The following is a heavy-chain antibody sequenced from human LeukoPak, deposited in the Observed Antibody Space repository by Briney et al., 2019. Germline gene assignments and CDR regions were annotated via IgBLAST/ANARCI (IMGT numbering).Heavy chain of an antibody. J-gene: IGHJ3*02. CDR1: GGSISSYY. V-gene: IGHV4-59*01. D-gene: IGHD6-6*01. CDR3: ARDMGYSSSSEFEAFDI. Sequence: PSETLSLTCTVSGGSISSYYWSWIRQPPGKGLEWIGYIYYSGSTNYNPSLKSRVTISVDTSKNQFSLKLSSVTAADTAVYYCARDMGYSSSSEFEAFDIWGQGTMVTVSS. CDR2: IYYSGST.